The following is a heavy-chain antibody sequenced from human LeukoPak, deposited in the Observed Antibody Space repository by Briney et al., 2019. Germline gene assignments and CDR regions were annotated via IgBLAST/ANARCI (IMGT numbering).Heavy chain of an antibody. V-gene: IGHV4-59*08. CDR2: IYYSGST. CDR3: ARRGVGAAQMFAAFDI. CDR1: GGSISSYY. D-gene: IGHD2-15*01. Sequence: SETLSLTCTVSGGSISSYYWSWIRQPPGKGLEWIGYIYYSGSTNYNPSLKSRVTISVDTSKNQFSLKLSSVTAADTAMYYCARRGVGAAQMFAAFDIWGQGTMATVSS. J-gene: IGHJ3*02.